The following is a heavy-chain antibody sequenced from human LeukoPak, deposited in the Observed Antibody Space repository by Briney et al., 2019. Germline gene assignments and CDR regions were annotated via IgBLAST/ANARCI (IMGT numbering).Heavy chain of an antibody. V-gene: IGHV4-59*01. CDR1: GDSMSSYY. D-gene: IGHD3-22*01. J-gene: IGHJ4*02. CDR2: IYHSGNT. CDR3: ARVNYYDSFFDS. Sequence: PSETLSLTCSVSGDSMSSYYWSWIRQPPGKGLEWIGDIYHSGNTQYNPSLESRVTISGDTSKNQFSLNLSSVTAADTAVYYCARVNYYDSFFDSWGQGTLVTVSS.